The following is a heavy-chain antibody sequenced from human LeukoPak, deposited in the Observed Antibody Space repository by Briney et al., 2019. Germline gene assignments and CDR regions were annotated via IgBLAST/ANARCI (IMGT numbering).Heavy chain of an antibody. J-gene: IGHJ6*02. D-gene: IGHD1-1*01. CDR3: ARAVLDYYYYYGMDV. CDR2: IYYSGST. CDR1: GGSISSYY. V-gene: IGHV4-59*01. Sequence: KTSETLSLTCAVSGGSISSYYWSWIRQPPGKGLEWIGYIYYSGSTDYNPSLKSRVTISVDTSKNQFSLKLSSVTAADTAVYYCARAVLDYYYYYGMDVWGQGTTVTVSS.